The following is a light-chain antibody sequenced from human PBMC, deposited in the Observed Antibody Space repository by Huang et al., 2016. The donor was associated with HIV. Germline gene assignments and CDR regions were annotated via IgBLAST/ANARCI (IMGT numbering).Light chain of an antibody. J-gene: IGKJ1*01. CDR3: QQYYSIPWT. CDR1: QSVLYSSNNKNY. CDR2: WAS. V-gene: IGKV4-1*01. Sequence: DIVMTQSPDSLAVSLGDRATIDCKSSQSVLYSSNNKNYLAWYQQKSGQSPKLLIYWASTRESGVPDRFSGSGSGTDFTLTISSLQAEDVAVYFCQQYYSIPWTFGQGTKVEVK.